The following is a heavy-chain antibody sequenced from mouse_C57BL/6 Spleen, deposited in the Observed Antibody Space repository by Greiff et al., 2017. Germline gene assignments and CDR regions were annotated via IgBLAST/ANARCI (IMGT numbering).Heavy chain of an antibody. V-gene: IGHV1-54*01. J-gene: IGHJ4*01. Sequence: QVQLQQSGAELVRPGTSVKVSCKASGYAFTNYLIEWVKQRPGQGLEWIGVINPGSGGTNYNEKFKGKATLTADKSSSTAYMQLSSLTSEDSAVYFCARRQFYYYDYAMDYWGQGTSVTVSS. D-gene: IGHD2-4*01. CDR3: ARRQFYYYDYAMDY. CDR1: GYAFTNYL. CDR2: INPGSGGT.